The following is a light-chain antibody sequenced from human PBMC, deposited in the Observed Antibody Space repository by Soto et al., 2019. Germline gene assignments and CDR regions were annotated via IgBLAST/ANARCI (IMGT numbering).Light chain of an antibody. CDR3: QQYGRSPPLI. CDR2: AAS. J-gene: IGKJ4*01. Sequence: EIVLTQSPGTLSLSPGERATLSCRASQSVSSNYLAWYQHKPGQAPRLLIYAASTRATGIPDRFSGSGSGTDFTLTISRLEPEDFAVYYCQQYGRSPPLIFGGGTKLEIK. V-gene: IGKV3-20*01. CDR1: QSVSSNY.